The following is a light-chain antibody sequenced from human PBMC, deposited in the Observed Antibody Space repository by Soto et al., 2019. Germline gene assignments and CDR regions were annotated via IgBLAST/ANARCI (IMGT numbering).Light chain of an antibody. Sequence: DIQMTQSPSTLSASVGDRVTITCRASQSISYYLAWYQQKPGKAPKLLIYKASILESGVPSRFSGGGSATEITLTISSLHPYVFANYFCQYYDSYSSTFGQGSKLEIK. V-gene: IGKV1-5*03. CDR1: QSISYY. CDR3: QYYDSYSST. J-gene: IGKJ2*01. CDR2: KAS.